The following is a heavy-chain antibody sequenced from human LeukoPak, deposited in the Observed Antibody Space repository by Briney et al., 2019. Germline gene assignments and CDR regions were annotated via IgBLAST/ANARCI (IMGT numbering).Heavy chain of an antibody. CDR2: ISAYNGNT. V-gene: IGHV1-18*01. D-gene: IGHD1-26*01. CDR3: ARTQTTSGSFSFDY. Sequence: ASVKVSCKASGYTFTNYGFSWVRQAPGQGLEWMGWISAYNGNTNHAQNFQGRVTMTTDASTSTAYMELRSLRSDDTAVYYCARTQTTSGSFSFDYWGQGTLVTVSS. J-gene: IGHJ4*02. CDR1: GYTFTNYG.